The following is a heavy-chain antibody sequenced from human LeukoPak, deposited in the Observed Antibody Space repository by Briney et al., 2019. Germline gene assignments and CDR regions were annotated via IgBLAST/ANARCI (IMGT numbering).Heavy chain of an antibody. CDR1: GYTFTGYY. Sequence: ALVKVSCKASGYTFTGYYIHWVRQAPGQGLEWMGWINPNIGVTNYAQKVQGRVTMTRDTSLSTAYMELGSLRSDDTAVYYCARTVGSYYDYWGQETLVTVSS. D-gene: IGHD3-10*01. CDR3: ARTVGSYYDY. V-gene: IGHV1-2*02. CDR2: INPNIGVT. J-gene: IGHJ4*02.